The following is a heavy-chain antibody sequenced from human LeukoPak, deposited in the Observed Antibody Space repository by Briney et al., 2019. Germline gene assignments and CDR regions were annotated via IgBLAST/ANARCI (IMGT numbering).Heavy chain of an antibody. CDR2: MHHDGSA. J-gene: IGHJ4*02. D-gene: IGHD3-10*01. Sequence: PSGTLSFTCAVSGGSITTRNFWSWVRQPPGKGLEWIAEMHHDGSANYNPSLKSRVSMSVDKSKNHFSLRLTSVTAADTAVYYCAREGLGETYFEYWGRGILVTVSS. V-gene: IGHV4-4*02. CDR3: AREGLGETYFEY. CDR1: GGSITTRNF.